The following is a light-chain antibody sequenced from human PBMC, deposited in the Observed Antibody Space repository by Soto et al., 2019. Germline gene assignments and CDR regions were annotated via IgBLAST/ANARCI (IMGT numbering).Light chain of an antibody. CDR1: QSVRTK. J-gene: IGKJ1*01. Sequence: EIVMTQSPGTLSVSPGEGATLFCRASQSVRTKLAWYQQRAGQAPRLLMYGASTRATGIPDRFSGSGSGTEFTLTISSLQSEDFAVYYCLQDINYPWTFGQGTKVEIK. CDR3: LQDINYPWT. CDR2: GAS. V-gene: IGKV3-15*01.